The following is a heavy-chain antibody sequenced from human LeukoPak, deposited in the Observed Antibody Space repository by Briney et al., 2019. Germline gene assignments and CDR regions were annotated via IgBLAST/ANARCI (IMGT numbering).Heavy chain of an antibody. CDR3: ARDFGVVPYYYGMDV. Sequence: GGSLRLSCAASGFTFSSYWMSWVRQAPGKGLEWVANIKQDGSEKYYVDSVKGRFTISRDNAKNSLYLQMNSLRAEDTAVYYCARDFGVVPYYYGMDVWGQGTTVTVSS. CDR1: GFTFSSYW. CDR2: IKQDGSEK. V-gene: IGHV3-7*01. D-gene: IGHD3-3*01. J-gene: IGHJ6*02.